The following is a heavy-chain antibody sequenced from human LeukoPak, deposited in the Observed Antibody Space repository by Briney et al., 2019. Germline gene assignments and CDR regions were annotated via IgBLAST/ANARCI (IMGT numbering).Heavy chain of an antibody. CDR1: GYTFTNHG. J-gene: IGHJ6*02. D-gene: IGHD6-13*01. CDR3: AREKYSSSWYPNGYYYYGMDV. CDR2: ISTYNGNT. Sequence: ASVKVSCKASGYTFTNHGISWVRQAPGQGLEWMGWISTYNGNTNYAQKLQGRVTMTTDTSTSTAYMELRSLRSDDTAVYYCAREKYSSSWYPNGYYYYGMDVWGQGTTVTVSS. V-gene: IGHV1-18*01.